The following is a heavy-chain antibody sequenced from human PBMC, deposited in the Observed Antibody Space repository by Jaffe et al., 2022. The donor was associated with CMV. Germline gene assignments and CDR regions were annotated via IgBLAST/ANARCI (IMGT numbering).Heavy chain of an antibody. CDR2: ISAYNGNT. CDR3: ARAREDGDYASVYYYMDV. D-gene: IGHD4-17*01. V-gene: IGHV1-18*04. Sequence: QVQLVQSGAEVKKPGASVKVSCKASGYTFTSYGISWVRQAPGQGLEWMGWISAYNGNTNYAQKLQGRVTMTTDTSTSTAYMELRSLRSDDTAVYYCARAREDGDYASVYYYMDVWGKGTTVTVSS. CDR1: GYTFTSYG. J-gene: IGHJ6*03.